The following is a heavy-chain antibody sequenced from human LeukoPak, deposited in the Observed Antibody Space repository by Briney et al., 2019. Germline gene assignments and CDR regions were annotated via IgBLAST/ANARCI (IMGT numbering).Heavy chain of an antibody. V-gene: IGHV3-23*01. J-gene: IGHJ4*02. D-gene: IGHD3-9*01. CDR1: GFTFSSYV. CDR2: ISGSGGST. CDR3: AKDVLLRYFDWTRSFDY. Sequence: GGSLRLSCAASGFTFSSYVMSWVRQAPGKGLEWVSAISGSGGSTYYADSVKGRFTISRDNSKNTLYLQMNSLRAEDTAVYYCAKDVLLRYFDWTRSFDYWGQGTLVTVSS.